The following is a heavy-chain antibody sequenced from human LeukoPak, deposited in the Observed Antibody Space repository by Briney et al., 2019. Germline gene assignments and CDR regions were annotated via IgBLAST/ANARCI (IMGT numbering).Heavy chain of an antibody. D-gene: IGHD3-22*01. Sequence: PGGSLRLSCAASGFTFSNYWMTWVRQAPGKGLEWVANINQNGSVQLYVDSVKGRLTISRDDSKNTLYLQMNSLRAEDTAVYYCAREFMGDSSGKPDYWGQGTLVTVSS. J-gene: IGHJ4*02. V-gene: IGHV3-7*03. CDR3: AREFMGDSSGKPDY. CDR2: INQNGSVQ. CDR1: GFTFSNYW.